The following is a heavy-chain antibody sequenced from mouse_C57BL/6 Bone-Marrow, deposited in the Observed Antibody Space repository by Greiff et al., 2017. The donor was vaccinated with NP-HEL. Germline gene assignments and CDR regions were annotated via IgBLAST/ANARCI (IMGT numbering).Heavy chain of an antibody. CDR1: GYTFTSYG. CDR2: IYPRSGNT. D-gene: IGHD2-10*02. V-gene: IGHV1-81*01. CDR3: ARSGGYGNYDAMDY. J-gene: IGHJ4*01. Sequence: VQLQQSGAELARPGASVKLSCKASGYTFTSYGISWVKQRTGQGLEWIGEIYPRSGNTYYNEKFKGKATLTADKSSSTAYMELRSLTSEDSAVYFCARSGGYGNYDAMDYWGQGTSVTVSS.